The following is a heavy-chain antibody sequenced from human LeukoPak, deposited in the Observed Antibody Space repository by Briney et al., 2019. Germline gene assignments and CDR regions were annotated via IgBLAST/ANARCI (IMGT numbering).Heavy chain of an antibody. CDR2: IYYLGNT. D-gene: IGHD3-22*01. Sequence: PSETLSLTCTVSGGSISSNNYFWGWIRQPPGRELEWIGNIYYLGNTYYNPSLKSRVTISVKTSKNQFSLKLSSVTAADTAVYYCARGDYYYDSSGYYSSAKTFDYWGQGTLVTVSS. V-gene: IGHV4-39*01. CDR1: GGSISSNNYF. CDR3: ARGDYYYDSSGYYSSAKTFDY. J-gene: IGHJ4*02.